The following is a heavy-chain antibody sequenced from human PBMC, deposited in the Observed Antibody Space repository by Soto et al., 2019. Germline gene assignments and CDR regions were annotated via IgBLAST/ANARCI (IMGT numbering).Heavy chain of an antibody. J-gene: IGHJ6*02. V-gene: IGHV1-2*02. CDR1: GYTFTGYY. Sequence: QVQLVQSGAEVKKPGASVKVSCKASGYTFTGYYMHWVRQAPGQGLEWMVWIKPNSGGTNYAQKYQGRVTMTSDTSISTAYKELSRLGSDDTAVYYCAIESYSSSWYKYYYYGMDVWGQGTTVTVSS. D-gene: IGHD6-13*01. CDR3: AIESYSSSWYKYYYYGMDV. CDR2: IKPNSGGT.